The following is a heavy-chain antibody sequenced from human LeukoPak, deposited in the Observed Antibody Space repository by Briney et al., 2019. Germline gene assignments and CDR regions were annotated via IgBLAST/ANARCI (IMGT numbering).Heavy chain of an antibody. CDR2: INPNSGGT. CDR3: ARVEVTINFDY. D-gene: IGHD2-21*02. V-gene: IGHV1-2*06. J-gene: IGHJ4*02. CDR1: GYTFTSYD. Sequence: ASVTVSCTASGYTFTSYDINWVRQATGQGLEWMGRINPNSGGTNYAQKFQGRVTMTRDTSISTAYMELSRLRSDDTAVYYCARVEVTINFDYWGQGTLVTVSS.